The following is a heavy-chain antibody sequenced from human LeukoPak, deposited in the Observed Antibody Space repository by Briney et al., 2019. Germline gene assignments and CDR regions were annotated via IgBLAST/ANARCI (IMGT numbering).Heavy chain of an antibody. Sequence: SETLSLTCTVSGYSISSGYYWGWIRQPPGKGLEWIGSIYHSGSTYYNPSLKSRVTISVDTSKNQFSLKLSSVTAADTAVYYCARARSGWYGGYNWFDPWGQGTLVTVSS. CDR1: GYSISSGYY. J-gene: IGHJ5*02. CDR3: ARARSGWYGGYNWFDP. CDR2: IYHSGST. V-gene: IGHV4-38-2*02. D-gene: IGHD6-19*01.